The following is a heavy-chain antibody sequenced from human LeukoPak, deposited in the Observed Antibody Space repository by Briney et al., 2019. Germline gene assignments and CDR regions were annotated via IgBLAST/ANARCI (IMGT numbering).Heavy chain of an antibody. D-gene: IGHD3-10*01. CDR2: ISGSGGST. J-gene: IGHJ4*02. CDR1: GFTFSSYA. V-gene: IGHV3-23*01. Sequence: GVSLRLSCAASGFTFSSYAMSWVRQAPGKGLEWVSAISGSGGSTYYADSVKGRFTISRDNSKNTLYLQMNSLRAEDTAVYYCAKSRGAYGSGSYYYFDYWGQGTLVTVSS. CDR3: AKSRGAYGSGSYYYFDY.